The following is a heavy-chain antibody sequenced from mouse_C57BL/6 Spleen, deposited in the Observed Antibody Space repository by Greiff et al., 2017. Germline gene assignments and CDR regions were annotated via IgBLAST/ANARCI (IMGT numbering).Heavy chain of an antibody. CDR2: ISYDGSN. CDR1: GYSITSGYY. Sequence: EVQLQQSGPGLVKPSQSLSLTCSVTGYSITSGYYWNWIRQFPGNKLEWMGYISYDGSNNYNPSLKNRISITRDTSKNQFFLKLNSVTTEDTATYYCARLRGYFDYWGQGTTLTVSS. D-gene: IGHD2-12*01. J-gene: IGHJ2*01. CDR3: ARLRGYFDY. V-gene: IGHV3-6*01.